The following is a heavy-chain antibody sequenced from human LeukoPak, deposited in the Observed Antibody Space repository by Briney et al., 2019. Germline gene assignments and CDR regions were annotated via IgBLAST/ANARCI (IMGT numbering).Heavy chain of an antibody. J-gene: IGHJ4*02. Sequence: GGSLRLSCAASGFTFSSYAMSWVRQAPGKRLEWVSAISGSGDSTYYGDSVKGRFTISRDNSKNTLYLQMNSLRAEDTAVYYCAKTRPLDSSSWSHGDYWGQGTLVTVSS. CDR2: ISGSGDST. D-gene: IGHD6-13*01. CDR3: AKTRPLDSSSWSHGDY. V-gene: IGHV3-23*01. CDR1: GFTFSSYA.